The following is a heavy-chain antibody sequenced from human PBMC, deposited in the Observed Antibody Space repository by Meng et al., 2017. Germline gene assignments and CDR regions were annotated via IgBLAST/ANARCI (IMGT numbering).Heavy chain of an antibody. J-gene: IGHJ4*02. CDR1: GFTFSSYG. Sequence: GESLKISCAASGFTFSSYGMHWVRQAPGKGLEWVAVIWYDGSNKYYADSVKGRFTISRDNSKNTLYLQMNSLRSEDTAVYYCASEGGVVGATVNWGQGTLVTVSS. V-gene: IGHV3-33*01. CDR3: ASEGGVVGATVN. CDR2: IWYDGSNK. D-gene: IGHD1-26*01.